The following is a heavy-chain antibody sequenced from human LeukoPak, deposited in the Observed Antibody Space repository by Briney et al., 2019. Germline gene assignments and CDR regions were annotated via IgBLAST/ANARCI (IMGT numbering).Heavy chain of an antibody. CDR1: GFTFSSYG. CDR2: IWYDGSNK. D-gene: IGHD5-18*01. CDR3: AREQTADAFDI. J-gene: IGHJ3*02. Sequence: PGRSLRLSCAASGFTFSSYGMHWVRQAPGKGLEWVAVIWYDGSNKYYADSVKGRFTISRDNSKNTLYLQMNSLRAEDTAVYYCAREQTADAFDIWGQGTMVTVSS. V-gene: IGHV3-30*19.